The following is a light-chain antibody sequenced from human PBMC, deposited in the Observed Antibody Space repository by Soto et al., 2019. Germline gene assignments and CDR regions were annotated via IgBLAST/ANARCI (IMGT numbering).Light chain of an antibody. CDR2: EAS. Sequence: DIQMTQSPSTLSASVGDRVTITCRASQSISDSLAWYQQKPGKAPKLLIYEASSLKSGVPSRFSGSRSGTEYTLIIRSLQPDDFATYYCQQYNGYWTFGQGTKVEIK. CDR1: QSISDS. J-gene: IGKJ1*01. CDR3: QQYNGYWT. V-gene: IGKV1-5*03.